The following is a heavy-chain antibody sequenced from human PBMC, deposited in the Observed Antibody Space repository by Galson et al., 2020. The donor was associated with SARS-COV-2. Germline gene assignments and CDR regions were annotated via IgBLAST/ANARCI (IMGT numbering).Heavy chain of an antibody. CDR1: GFTFSSYA. Sequence: TGGSLRLSCAASGFTFSSYAMHWVRQAPGKGLEWVAVISCDGSNKYYADSVKGRFTISRDNSKNTLYLQMNSLRAEDTAVYYCARDRPAYDFWSGYYGPLFSNYYYYGMDVWGQGTTVTVSS. D-gene: IGHD3-3*01. V-gene: IGHV3-30-3*01. CDR2: ISCDGSNK. CDR3: ARDRPAYDFWSGYYGPLFSNYYYYGMDV. J-gene: IGHJ6*02.